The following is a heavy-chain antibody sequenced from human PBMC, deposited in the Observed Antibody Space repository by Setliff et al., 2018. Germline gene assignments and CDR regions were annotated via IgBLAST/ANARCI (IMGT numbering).Heavy chain of an antibody. J-gene: IGHJ4*02. Sequence: PGGSLRLSCAASGFIFTKYAMSWVRLAPGKGLEWVSAISGRDSSTYYADSVKGRFTISRDNSKNTLYLQMNSLRAEDTAVYYCARSGNYRVDYWGQGTLVTVSS. CDR3: ARSGNYRVDY. V-gene: IGHV3-23*01. CDR1: GFIFTKYA. D-gene: IGHD1-26*01. CDR2: ISGRDSST.